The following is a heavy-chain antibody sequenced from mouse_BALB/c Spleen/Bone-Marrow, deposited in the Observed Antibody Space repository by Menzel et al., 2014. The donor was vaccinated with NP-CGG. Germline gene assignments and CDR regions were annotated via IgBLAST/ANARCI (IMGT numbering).Heavy chain of an antibody. D-gene: IGHD1-1*02. Sequence: EVMLVESGGGLVQPGGSLKLSCAASGFTFSSYTMSWVRQTPEKRLEWVAYISNGGGSTYYPDTVKGRFTISRDNAKNTLYLQMSSLKSEDTAMYYCARGGNPFAYWGQGTLVTVSA. J-gene: IGHJ3*01. CDR1: GFTFSSYT. V-gene: IGHV5-12-2*01. CDR2: ISNGGGST. CDR3: ARGGNPFAY.